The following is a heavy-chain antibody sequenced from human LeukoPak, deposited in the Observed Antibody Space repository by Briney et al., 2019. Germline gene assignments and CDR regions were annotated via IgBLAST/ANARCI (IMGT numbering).Heavy chain of an antibody. D-gene: IGHD1-7*01. V-gene: IGHV4-61*05. Sequence: SETLSLTCTVSGGSISSSIYYWGRIRQPPGKGLEWIGYIYYSGSTNYNPSLKSRVTISVDTSKNQFSLKLSSVTAADTAVYYCARAPWNYENWFDPWGQGTLVTVSS. CDR2: IYYSGST. CDR1: GGSISSSIYY. CDR3: ARAPWNYENWFDP. J-gene: IGHJ5*02.